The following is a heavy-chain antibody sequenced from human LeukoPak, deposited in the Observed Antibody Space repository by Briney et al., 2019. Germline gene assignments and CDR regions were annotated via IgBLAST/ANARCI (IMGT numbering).Heavy chain of an antibody. CDR2: IYYSGST. D-gene: IGHD3-22*01. Sequence: PSETLSLTCTVSGGSISSSSYYWSWIRQPPGKGLEWIGYIYYSGSTNYNPSLKSRVTISVDTSRNQFSLKLSSVTAADTAVYYCARILYDSSGYLTDYWGQGTLVTVSS. CDR1: GGSISSSSYY. J-gene: IGHJ4*02. V-gene: IGHV4-61*01. CDR3: ARILYDSSGYLTDY.